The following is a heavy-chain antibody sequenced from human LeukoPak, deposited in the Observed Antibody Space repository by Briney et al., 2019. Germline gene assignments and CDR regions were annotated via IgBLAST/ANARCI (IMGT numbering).Heavy chain of an antibody. J-gene: IGHJ4*02. V-gene: IGHV4-39*01. D-gene: IGHD1-26*01. CDR3: ARHIVGAMAFDY. CDR2: IYYSGST. Sequence: SETLSLTCTVSGGSISSSSYYWGWIRQPPGKGLEGIGSIYYSGSTYYNPSLKSRVTISVDTSKNQFSLKLSSVTAADTAVYYCARHIVGAMAFDYWGQGTLVTVSS. CDR1: GGSISSSSYY.